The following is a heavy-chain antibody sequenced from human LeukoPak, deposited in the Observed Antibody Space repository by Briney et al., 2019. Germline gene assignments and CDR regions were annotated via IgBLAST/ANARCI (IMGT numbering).Heavy chain of an antibody. CDR2: INQDGSQI. Sequence: GGSLRLSCEPSGFTFRNYWMSWVRQAPGKGLEWVANINQDGSQIHYVDSVKGRFTISRDNAKSSLYLQMNSLRAEDTAVYYCARQLSGWYDADPYWGQGTLVTVSS. CDR3: ARQLSGWYDADPY. V-gene: IGHV3-7*05. CDR1: GFTFRNYW. D-gene: IGHD6-19*01. J-gene: IGHJ4*02.